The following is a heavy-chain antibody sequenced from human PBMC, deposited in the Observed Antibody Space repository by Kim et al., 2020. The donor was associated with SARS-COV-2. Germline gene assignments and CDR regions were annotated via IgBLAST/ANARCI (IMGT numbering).Heavy chain of an antibody. CDR3: ASFETGSGSYEPNWFDP. CDR2: IYYSGST. CDR1: GGSISSSSYY. Sequence: SETLSLTCTVSGGSISSSSYYWGWIRQPPGKGLEWIGSIYYSGSTYYNPSLKSRVTISVDTPKNQFSLKLSSVTAADTAVYYCASFETGSGSYEPNWFDPWGQGTLVTVSS. J-gene: IGHJ5*02. V-gene: IGHV4-39*01. D-gene: IGHD3-10*01.